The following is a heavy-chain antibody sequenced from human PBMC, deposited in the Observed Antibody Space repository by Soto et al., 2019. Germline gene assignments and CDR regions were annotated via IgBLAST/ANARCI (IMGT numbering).Heavy chain of an antibody. D-gene: IGHD6-25*01. CDR1: GGSIMVYY. CDR2: IHYSGST. V-gene: IGHV4-59*01. J-gene: IGHJ5*02. Sequence: AEPRSLTCTVSGGSIMVYYWGWIRQPPGKGLEWIGYIHYSGSTNYNPSLRSRVTISVDTPKNQFSLKVNSMTAADTAIYYCARGGVAARKGRWFDPWGQGTLVTVSS. CDR3: ARGGVAARKGRWFDP.